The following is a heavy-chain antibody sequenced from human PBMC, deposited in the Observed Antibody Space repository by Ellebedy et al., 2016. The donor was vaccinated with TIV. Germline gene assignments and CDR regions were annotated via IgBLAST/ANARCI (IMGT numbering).Heavy chain of an antibody. CDR2: INPNSGGT. V-gene: IGHV1-2*02. Sequence: ASVKVSXXASGYTFNAYYIHWVRQAPGQGLEWVGWINPNSGGTNYAQKFQGRVTMTRDTSIGTAYMDLSRLTSDDTAVYYCARGASGSYPLPLDYWGQGTLVTVSS. J-gene: IGHJ4*02. CDR1: GYTFNAYY. D-gene: IGHD1-26*01. CDR3: ARGASGSYPLPLDY.